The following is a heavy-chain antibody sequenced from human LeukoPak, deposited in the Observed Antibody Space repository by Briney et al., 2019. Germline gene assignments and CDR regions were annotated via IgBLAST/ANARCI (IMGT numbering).Heavy chain of an antibody. Sequence: GGSLRLSCTASGSMFSDYWMSWVRQAPGRGPEWVANINPAGSQQYSVDSLKGRFTISRDNSKNTLYLQMNSLRAEDTAVYYCAISRSTYYYGSGNSMDVWGQGTTVTVSS. J-gene: IGHJ6*02. V-gene: IGHV3-7*03. CDR1: GSMFSDYW. CDR3: AISRSTYYYGSGNSMDV. D-gene: IGHD3-10*01. CDR2: INPAGSQQ.